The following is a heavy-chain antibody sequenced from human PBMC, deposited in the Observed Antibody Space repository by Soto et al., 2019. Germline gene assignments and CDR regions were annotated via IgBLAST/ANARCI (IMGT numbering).Heavy chain of an antibody. V-gene: IGHV1-69*01. Sequence: SGKASCKAPFGTYSSTAIRSLIHAPSQEKEWMGGIIPIFGTANYAQKFQGRVTITADESTSTAYMELSSLRSEDTAVYYCARRQSAAGCRAGDHRYRLDGRGQETTV. CDR2: IIPIFGTA. J-gene: IGHJ6*01. D-gene: IGHD6-13*01. CDR3: ARRQSAAGCRAGDHRYRLDG. CDR1: FGTYSSTA.